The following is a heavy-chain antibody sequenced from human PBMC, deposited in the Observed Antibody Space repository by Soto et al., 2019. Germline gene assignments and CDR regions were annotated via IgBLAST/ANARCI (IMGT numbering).Heavy chain of an antibody. CDR3: ARVVGVPAAPHLGWFDP. CDR2: TYYRSKWYN. D-gene: IGHD2-2*01. J-gene: IGHJ5*02. CDR1: GDSVSSNSAA. V-gene: IGHV6-1*01. Sequence: SQTLSLTCAISGDSVSSNSAAWNWIRQSPSRGLEWLGRTYYRSKWYNDYAVSVKSRITINPDTSKNQFSLQLNSVTPEDTAVYYFARVVGVPAAPHLGWFDPWGQGTLVTVSS.